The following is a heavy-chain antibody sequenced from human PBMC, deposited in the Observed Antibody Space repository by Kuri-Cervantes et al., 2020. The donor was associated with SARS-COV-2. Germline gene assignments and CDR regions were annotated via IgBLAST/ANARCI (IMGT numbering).Heavy chain of an antibody. CDR1: GFTFKNYA. D-gene: IGHD4-23*01. V-gene: IGHV3-30*04. J-gene: IGHJ1*01. Sequence: GESLKISCAASGFTFKNYAIHWVRQAPGKGLERVALMSYDGTNKYYADSVKGRFTISRDNSKSTLYLQMNSLRPADTAVYYCAGATVVPYFHHWGQGTLVTVSS. CDR2: MSYDGTNK. CDR3: AGATVVPYFHH.